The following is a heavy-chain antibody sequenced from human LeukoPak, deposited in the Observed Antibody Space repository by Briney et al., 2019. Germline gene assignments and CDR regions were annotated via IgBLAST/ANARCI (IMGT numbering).Heavy chain of an antibody. Sequence: QPGGSRRSSVAAPGLTARTTYITWFRQAPGKGLEWVSVIYSGGSTYYADSVKGRFTISRDNSKNTLYLQMNSLRAEDTAVYYCARARNGGDFDYWGQGTLVTVSS. CDR1: GLTARTTY. V-gene: IGHV3-53*01. J-gene: IGHJ4*02. D-gene: IGHD3-16*01. CDR2: IYSGGST. CDR3: ARARNGGDFDY.